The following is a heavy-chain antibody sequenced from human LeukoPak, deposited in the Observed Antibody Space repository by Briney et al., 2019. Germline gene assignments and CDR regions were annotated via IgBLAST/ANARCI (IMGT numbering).Heavy chain of an antibody. J-gene: IGHJ6*02. CDR2: INPNSGGT. CDR1: GFTFSSYG. V-gene: IGHV1-2*02. Sequence: GGSLRLSCAASGFTFSSYGMHWVRQAPGQGLEWMGWINPNSGGTNYAQKFQGRVTMTRDTSISTAYMELSRLRSDDTAVYYCARDLDYYDSSGYYPAPYYYYGMDVWGQGTTVTVSS. CDR3: ARDLDYYDSSGYYPAPYYYYGMDV. D-gene: IGHD3-22*01.